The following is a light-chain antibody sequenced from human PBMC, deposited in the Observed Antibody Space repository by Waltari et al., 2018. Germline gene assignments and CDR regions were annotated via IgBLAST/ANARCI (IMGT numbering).Light chain of an antibody. CDR1: SSNIGAGYD. CDR3: QSYDSSLSGVV. Sequence: QSVLTQPPSVSGAPGQRVTISCTGSSSNIGAGYDGHWYQQLPGTAPKLLIYGNSNRPSGVPDRFSGSKSGTSASLAITGLQAEDEADYYCQSYDSSLSGVVFGGGTKLTVL. V-gene: IGLV1-40*01. CDR2: GNS. J-gene: IGLJ2*01.